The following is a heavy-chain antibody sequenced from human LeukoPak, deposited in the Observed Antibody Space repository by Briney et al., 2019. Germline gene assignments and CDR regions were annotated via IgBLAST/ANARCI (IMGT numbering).Heavy chain of an antibody. CDR1: GGTFSSYA. D-gene: IGHD3-10*01. CDR2: IIPIFGTA. J-gene: IGHJ4*02. V-gene: IGHV1-69*13. Sequence: SVKVSCKASGGTFSSYAISWVRQAPGQGLEWMGGIIPIFGTANYAQKFRGRVTITADESTSTAYMELSSLRAEDTAVYYCAKDMDVGDYGSGDYFDYCGQGTLVTVSS. CDR3: AKDMDVGDYGSGDYFDY.